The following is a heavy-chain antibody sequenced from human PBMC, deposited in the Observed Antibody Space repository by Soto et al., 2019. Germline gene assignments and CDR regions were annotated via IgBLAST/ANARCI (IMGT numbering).Heavy chain of an antibody. CDR3: ARDTTTAAARGMDV. Sequence: ASVKVSCKASGYTFTDYYIHWVRQAPGQGLEWMGWINPNSAGTNYAQKFQGWVTMTRDTSISTAFMEPSRLRSDDTAVYYCARDTTTAAARGMDVWGPGTTLTVS. CDR2: INPNSAGT. J-gene: IGHJ6*02. D-gene: IGHD6-13*01. CDR1: GYTFTDYY. V-gene: IGHV1-2*04.